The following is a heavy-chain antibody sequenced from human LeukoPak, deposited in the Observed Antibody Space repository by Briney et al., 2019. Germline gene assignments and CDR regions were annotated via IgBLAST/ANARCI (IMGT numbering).Heavy chain of an antibody. Sequence: GGSLRLSCSASGFTFSSYAMHWVRQAPGKGLEYVSAISSNGGSIYYADSVKGRFTISRDNSKNTLYLQMSSLRAEDTAVYYCVPGYYGSGSYRHWFDPWGQGTLVTVSS. J-gene: IGHJ5*02. CDR3: VPGYYGSGSYRHWFDP. D-gene: IGHD3-10*01. V-gene: IGHV3-64D*06. CDR1: GFTFSSYA. CDR2: ISSNGGSI.